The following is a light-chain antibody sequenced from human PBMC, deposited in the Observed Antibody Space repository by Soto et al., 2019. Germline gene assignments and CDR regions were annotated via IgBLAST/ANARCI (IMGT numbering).Light chain of an antibody. V-gene: IGKV3-20*01. J-gene: IGKJ1*01. Sequence: EIVLTQSPGTLSLSPGERATLSCRASQSVSSSYLAWYQQQPGQAPRLLIYGSSSRATVIPDRFSGSGSGTDFTITISRLEPEDLAVYYCQQYGSSPPTFGQGTKVEIK. CDR2: GSS. CDR3: QQYGSSPPT. CDR1: QSVSSSY.